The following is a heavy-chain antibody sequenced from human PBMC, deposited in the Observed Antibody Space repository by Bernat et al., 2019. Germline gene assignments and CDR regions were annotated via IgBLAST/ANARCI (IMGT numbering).Heavy chain of an antibody. Sequence: EVQLVESGGGLVQPGGSLRLSCAASGFTFSNYWMSWVRQAPGKGLEWVANIKQDGSENYYVDSVKDRFTISRDNAKNSLYLQMNGLRAEDTAVYYCARDRYSPDSSGWPYFDYWGQGTLVTVSS. CDR1: GFTFSNYW. J-gene: IGHJ4*02. CDR3: ARDRYSPDSSGWPYFDY. V-gene: IGHV3-7*03. D-gene: IGHD6-19*01. CDR2: IKQDGSEN.